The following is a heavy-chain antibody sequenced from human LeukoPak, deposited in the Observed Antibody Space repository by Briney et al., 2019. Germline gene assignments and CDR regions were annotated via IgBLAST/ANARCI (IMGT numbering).Heavy chain of an antibody. J-gene: IGHJ4*02. CDR1: GGSFSGYY. V-gene: IGHV4-34*01. CDR3: ARRYYRRVHSYSSRFLDY. Sequence: PSETLSLTCAVYGGSFSGYYWSWIRQPPGKGLEWIGEINHSGSTNYNPSLKSRVTISVDTSKNQFSLKLSSVTAADTAVYYCARRYYRRVHSYSSRFLDYWGQGTLVTVSS. D-gene: IGHD6-13*01. CDR2: INHSGST.